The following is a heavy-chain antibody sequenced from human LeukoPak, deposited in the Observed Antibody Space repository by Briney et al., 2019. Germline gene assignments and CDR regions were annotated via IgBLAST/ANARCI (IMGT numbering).Heavy chain of an antibody. CDR2: ILYDGNNK. Sequence: PGRSLRLSCAASDFSFSNYGMHWVRQAPGKGLEWVAEILYDGNNKHYAESVKGRFTISRDNSNNMLYLQMNSLRPEDTAVYYCAKDRLFGSGLNGPHYYYGMDVWGQGTTVTVSS. J-gene: IGHJ6*02. CDR1: DFSFSNYG. D-gene: IGHD1-26*01. V-gene: IGHV3-30*18. CDR3: AKDRLFGSGLNGPHYYYGMDV.